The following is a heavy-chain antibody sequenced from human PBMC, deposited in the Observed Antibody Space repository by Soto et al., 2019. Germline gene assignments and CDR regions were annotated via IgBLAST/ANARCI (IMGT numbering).Heavy chain of an antibody. CDR3: AREYYYCSSGYYWSSGMDV. J-gene: IGHJ6*02. CDR2: IYYSGST. V-gene: IGHV4-59*01. CDR1: GGSISSYY. Sequence: PSETLSLTCTVSGGSISSYYWSWIRQPPGKGLEWIGYIYYSGSTNYNPSLKSRVTISVHTSKNQFSLKLSSVTAADTAVYYCAREYYYCSSGYYWSSGMDVWGQGTTVTVSS. D-gene: IGHD3-22*01.